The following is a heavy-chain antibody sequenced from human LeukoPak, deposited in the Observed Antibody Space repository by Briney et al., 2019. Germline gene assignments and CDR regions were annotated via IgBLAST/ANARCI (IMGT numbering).Heavy chain of an antibody. CDR1: GFTFSSYE. V-gene: IGHV3-48*03. CDR3: ARSGYSSGWYNYFDY. CDR2: ISSSGSTI. Sequence: PGGSLRLSCAASGFTFSSYEMNWIRQAPGKGLEWVSYISSSGSTIYYADSVKGRFTISRDNAKNSLYLQMNSLRAEDTAVYYCARSGYSSGWYNYFDYWGQGTRVTVSS. D-gene: IGHD6-19*01. J-gene: IGHJ4*02.